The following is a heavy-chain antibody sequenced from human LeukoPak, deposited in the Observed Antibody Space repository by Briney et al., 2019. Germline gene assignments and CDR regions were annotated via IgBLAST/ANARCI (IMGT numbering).Heavy chain of an antibody. CDR2: IQTKTDGGTT. CDR1: GFTFSNAW. Sequence: PGGSLRLPCAASGFTFSNAWMNWVRQAPGKGLEWVGRIQTKTDGGTTDYAAPVKGRFTISRDESKNTLYLQMSSLKTEDTAVYYCATVGGVLITNDAFDIWGQGTMVTVSS. CDR3: ATVGGVLITNDAFDI. D-gene: IGHD3-3*01. J-gene: IGHJ3*02. V-gene: IGHV3-15*01.